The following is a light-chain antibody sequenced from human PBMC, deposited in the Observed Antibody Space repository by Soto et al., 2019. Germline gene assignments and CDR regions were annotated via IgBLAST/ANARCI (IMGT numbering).Light chain of an antibody. Sequence: DIQMAQFPSSLSASVGDRFTITCRASQSINSYLNWYQQEPGKAPKFLIYAASSLQSGVPSRFSGSGSGTDFTLTISSLQPEDFATYYCQQSYSTPITFGQGTRLEI. V-gene: IGKV1-39*01. CDR2: AAS. CDR1: QSINSY. CDR3: QQSYSTPIT. J-gene: IGKJ5*01.